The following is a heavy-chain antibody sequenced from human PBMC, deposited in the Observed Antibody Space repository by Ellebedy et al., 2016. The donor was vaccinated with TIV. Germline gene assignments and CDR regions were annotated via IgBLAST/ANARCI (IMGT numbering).Heavy chain of an antibody. CDR3: AATSGSYRSMLLAGPLDDAFDI. CDR1: GFTFTSSA. J-gene: IGHJ3*02. D-gene: IGHD1-26*01. Sequence: AASVKVSCKASGFTFTSSAMQWVRQARGQRLEWIRWIVVGSGNTNYAQKFQERVTITRDMSTSTAYMELSSLRSEDTAVYYCAATSGSYRSMLLAGPLDDAFDIWGQGTMVTVSS. V-gene: IGHV1-58*02. CDR2: IVVGSGNT.